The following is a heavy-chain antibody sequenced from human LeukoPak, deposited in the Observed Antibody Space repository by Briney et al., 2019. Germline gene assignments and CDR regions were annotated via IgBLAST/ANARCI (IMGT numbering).Heavy chain of an antibody. D-gene: IGHD3-9*01. J-gene: IGHJ4*02. CDR2: ISSSSSTI. CDR3: ARDATYYDILTGYLPASGVDY. CDR1: GFTFSSYS. Sequence: GGSLRLSCAASGFTFSSYSMNWVRQAPGKGLEWVSYISSSSSTIYYADSVKGRFTISRDNAKNSLYLQMNSLRAEDTAVYYCARDATYYDILTGYLPASGVDYWGQGTLVTVSS. V-gene: IGHV3-48*04.